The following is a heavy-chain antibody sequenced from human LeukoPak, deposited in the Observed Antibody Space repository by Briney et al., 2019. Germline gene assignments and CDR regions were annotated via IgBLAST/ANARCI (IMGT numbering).Heavy chain of an antibody. CDR3: ARRPDYGGTPTFDY. CDR2: IYSGGST. V-gene: IGHV3-66*01. CDR1: GLTVSSHY. Sequence: PGGSLRLSCAASGLTVSSHYMSWVRQAPGKGLEWVSVIYSGGSTYYADSVKGRFTISRDNYKNTLYLQLNNLRVEGTAVYYCARRPDYGGTPTFDYWGERTLVTVSS. J-gene: IGHJ4*02. D-gene: IGHD4-23*01.